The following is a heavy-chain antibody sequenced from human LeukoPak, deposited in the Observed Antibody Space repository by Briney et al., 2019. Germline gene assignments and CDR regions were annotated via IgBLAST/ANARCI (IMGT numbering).Heavy chain of an antibody. Sequence: GASVKVSCKASGGTFSSYAISWVRQTPGQGLEWMGRIIPIFGTANYAQKFRGRVTITTDESTSTAYMELSSLRSEDTAVYYCARGWIQLWETFDYWGQGTLVTVSS. CDR2: IIPIFGTA. CDR3: ARGWIQLWETFDY. D-gene: IGHD5-18*01. CDR1: GGTFSSYA. V-gene: IGHV1-69*05. J-gene: IGHJ4*02.